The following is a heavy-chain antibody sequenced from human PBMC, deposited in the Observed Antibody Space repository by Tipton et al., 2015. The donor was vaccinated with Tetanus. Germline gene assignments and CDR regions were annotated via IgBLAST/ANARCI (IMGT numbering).Heavy chain of an antibody. CDR3: TKIPPSGEFFEY. Sequence: SLRLSCRASGFPFTAAWMSWVRQAPGKGLEWVGRIKDKGAGETTEFAAPVQGRFTISRDDSENTLHLHLNSLKTEDTAVYYCTKIPPSGEFFEYWGQGASVTVSS. D-gene: IGHD3-10*01. J-gene: IGHJ4*02. CDR2: IKDKGAGETT. V-gene: IGHV3-15*01. CDR1: GFPFTAAW.